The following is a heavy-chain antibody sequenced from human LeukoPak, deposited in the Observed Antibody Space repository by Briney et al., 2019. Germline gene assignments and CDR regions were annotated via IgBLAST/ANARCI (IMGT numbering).Heavy chain of an antibody. CDR2: TCYRSKWSN. J-gene: IGHJ3*02. Sequence: SQTLSLTCAISGDSVSSNSSAWNWIRQSPSRGLEWLGKTCYRSKWSNNYAVSVRSRITINPDTSKNQFSLQLNSVTPEDTAVYYCARSKDVAGRGTNAFDIWGQGTMVTVSS. D-gene: IGHD1-1*01. CDR1: GDSVSSNSSA. V-gene: IGHV6-1*01. CDR3: ARSKDVAGRGTNAFDI.